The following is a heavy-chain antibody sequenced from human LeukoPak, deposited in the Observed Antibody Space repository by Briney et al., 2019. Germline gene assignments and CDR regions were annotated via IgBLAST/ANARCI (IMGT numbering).Heavy chain of an antibody. CDR2: ISAKNGNT. Sequence: ASVKVSCKASGYTFTTNGIIWVRQAPGQGLEWMGWISAKNGNTNYAQNLQGRVTMTSDTSTSTAYMELRSLRSDDTAVCYCAGGGGGQWGYFDYWGQGTLVTVSS. J-gene: IGHJ4*02. D-gene: IGHD3-16*01. CDR3: AGGGGGQWGYFDY. CDR1: GYTFTTNG. V-gene: IGHV1-18*04.